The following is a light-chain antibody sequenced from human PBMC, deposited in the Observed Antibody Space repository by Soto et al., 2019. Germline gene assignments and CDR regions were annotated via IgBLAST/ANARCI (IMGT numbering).Light chain of an antibody. CDR3: QQNYKRPS. Sequence: EIPLTQSPSSLAASVGDRLTLTCRASRNVSIYLNWYQHKPGKGPTLLIHATSNLQIGVPSRFSGSGSGTEFTLTISSLEPEDFGTYYCQQNYKRPSFGQGTRVVIK. J-gene: IGKJ5*01. CDR1: RNVSIY. CDR2: ATS. V-gene: IGKV1-39*01.